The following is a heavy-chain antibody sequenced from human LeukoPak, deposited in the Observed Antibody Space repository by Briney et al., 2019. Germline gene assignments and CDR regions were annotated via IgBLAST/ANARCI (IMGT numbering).Heavy chain of an antibody. D-gene: IGHD4-23*01. CDR2: IYYGGST. J-gene: IGHJ2*01. Sequence: KPSETLSLTCTVSGGSISSSSYYWGWIRQPPGKGLEWIGYIYYGGSTNYNPSLKSRVTISLDTSKNQFSLKLSSVTTADTAVYYCARSVVTLYWYFDLWGRGTLVTVSS. CDR1: GGSISSSSYY. V-gene: IGHV4-61*05. CDR3: ARSVVTLYWYFDL.